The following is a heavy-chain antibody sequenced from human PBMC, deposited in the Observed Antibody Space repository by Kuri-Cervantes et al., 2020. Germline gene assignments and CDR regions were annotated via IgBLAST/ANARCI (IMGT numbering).Heavy chain of an antibody. CDR3: ARKFLKQWLVREFDY. V-gene: IGHV3-23*01. Sequence: GETLKISCAASVFTFSSNAMSWVRQAPGKGLEWVSAISGSGGSTYYADSVKGRFTISRDNSKNTLYLQMNSLRAEDTAVYYCARKFLKQWLVREFDYWGQGTLVTVSS. CDR1: VFTFSSNA. CDR2: ISGSGGST. D-gene: IGHD6-19*01. J-gene: IGHJ4*02.